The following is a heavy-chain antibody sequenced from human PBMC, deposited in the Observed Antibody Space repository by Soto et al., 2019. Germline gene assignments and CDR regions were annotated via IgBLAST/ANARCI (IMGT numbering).Heavy chain of an antibody. Sequence: ASVQVSCQASGYIFTSYDINWVRPAAGQGLEWLGRMNPNNGKTDYAQKFQSRLNMTKDTSISTVYMELSSLTSEDTAVYYCTKDFGGLDNWFDAWGRGTLVTVSS. D-gene: IGHD3-16*01. CDR3: TKDFGGLDNWFDA. CDR2: MNPNNGKT. CDR1: GYIFTSYD. V-gene: IGHV1-8*01. J-gene: IGHJ5*02.